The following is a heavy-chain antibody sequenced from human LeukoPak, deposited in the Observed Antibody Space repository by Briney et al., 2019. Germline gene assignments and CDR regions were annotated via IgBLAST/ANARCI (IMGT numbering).Heavy chain of an antibody. CDR3: ARRIAVAGYSDY. CDR1: GGSISSYY. D-gene: IGHD6-19*01. Sequence: PSETLSLTCTVSGGSISSYYWSWIRQLPGKGLEWIGYIYYSGSTNYNPSLKSRVTISVDTSKNQFSLKLSSVTAADTAVYYCARRIAVAGYSDYWGQGTLVTVSS. V-gene: IGHV4-59*08. CDR2: IYYSGST. J-gene: IGHJ4*02.